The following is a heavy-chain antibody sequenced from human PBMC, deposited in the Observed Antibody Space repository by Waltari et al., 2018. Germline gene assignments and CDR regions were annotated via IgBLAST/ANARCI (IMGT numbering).Heavy chain of an antibody. CDR3: ARHWKKSGYRFDP. V-gene: IGHV4-39*01. D-gene: IGHD5-12*01. CDR1: GGSIRRSSYY. Sequence: QLQLQESGPGLVKPSETLSLTCTVPGGSIRRSSYYWGWIRQSPGKGLEWIGGFYYSGSTYYNPTLKSRVTISGDTSKNQFSLKLSSVTAADTAVYYCARHWKKSGYRFDPWGQGTLVTVSS. J-gene: IGHJ5*02. CDR2: FYYSGST.